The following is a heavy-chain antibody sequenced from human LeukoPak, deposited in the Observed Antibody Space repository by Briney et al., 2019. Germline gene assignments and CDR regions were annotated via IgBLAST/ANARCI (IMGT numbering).Heavy chain of an antibody. V-gene: IGHV3-15*07. Sequence: GGSLRLSCAASGFTFSSYAMHWVRQAPGKGLEWVGRIKTKTDGAATEYATPVKGRFTFSRDDSKNTLYLQMNSLKTEDTAVYYCTTGVYWGQGTLVTVSS. CDR1: GFTFSSYA. CDR3: TTGVY. CDR2: IKTKTDGAAT. J-gene: IGHJ4*02.